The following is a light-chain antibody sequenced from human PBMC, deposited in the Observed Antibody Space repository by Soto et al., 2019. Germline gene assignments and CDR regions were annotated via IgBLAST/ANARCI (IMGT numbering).Light chain of an antibody. Sequence: EIVLTQSPATLSVSPGETVTLSCRASQSVSSSLAWYQQQPGRSPRLLIYGASTRATGIPARFSGSGSGTEFILTISSLQSEDFAVYHRQQYNNWPPLTFGGGTKVEIK. V-gene: IGKV3-15*01. J-gene: IGKJ4*01. CDR1: QSVSSS. CDR2: GAS. CDR3: QQYNNWPPLT.